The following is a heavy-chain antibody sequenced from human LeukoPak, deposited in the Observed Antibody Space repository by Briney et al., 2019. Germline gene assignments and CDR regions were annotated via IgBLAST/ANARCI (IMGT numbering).Heavy chain of an antibody. CDR3: VRGDYGDYTLFDY. Sequence: PGGSLRLSCAASGFTVSSNYMSWVRQAPAKGLGWVSVIYSGGSTYYADSVKGRFTISRDNSKNTLYLQMNSLRAEDTAVYYCVRGDYGDYTLFDYWGQGTLVTVSS. D-gene: IGHD4-17*01. V-gene: IGHV3-53*01. J-gene: IGHJ4*02. CDR2: IYSGGST. CDR1: GFTVSSNY.